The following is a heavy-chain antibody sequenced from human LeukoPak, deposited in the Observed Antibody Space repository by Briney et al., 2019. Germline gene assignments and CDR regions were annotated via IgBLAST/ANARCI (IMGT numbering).Heavy chain of an antibody. J-gene: IGHJ4*02. CDR3: AREGASATNFDY. CDR1: GGSISSSSCY. Sequence: SETLSLTCTVSGGSISSSSCYWGSIRQPPGKGLEWIGSIYYSGSTYYNPSLKSRVSISVDTSKNQFSLKLSSVTAADTALYFCAREGASATNFDYWGQGTLVTVSS. CDR2: IYYSGST. D-gene: IGHD1-26*01. V-gene: IGHV4-39*07.